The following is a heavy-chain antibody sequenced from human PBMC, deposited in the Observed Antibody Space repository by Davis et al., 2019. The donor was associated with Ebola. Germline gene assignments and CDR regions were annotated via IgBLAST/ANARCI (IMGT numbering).Heavy chain of an antibody. Sequence: GESLKISCAASGFTFSSYWMSWVRQAPGKGLEWVANIKQDGSEKYYVDSVKGRFTISRDNAKNSLYLQMNSLRAEDTAVYYCARDLTIFGYYYYGMDVWGQGTLVTVSS. CDR2: IKQDGSEK. J-gene: IGHJ6*02. V-gene: IGHV3-7*01. D-gene: IGHD3-3*01. CDR1: GFTFSSYW. CDR3: ARDLTIFGYYYYGMDV.